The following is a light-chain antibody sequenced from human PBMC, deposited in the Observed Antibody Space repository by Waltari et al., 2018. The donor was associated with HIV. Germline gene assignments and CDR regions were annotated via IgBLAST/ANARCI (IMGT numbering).Light chain of an antibody. CDR1: SSDVGGYNY. J-gene: IGLJ3*02. Sequence: QSALTQPRSVSGSPGQSVTISCTGTSSDVGGYNYVSWYQQHPGKAPKLMIYDVSKRPSVVPYRFSGSKSGNTASLTISGLQAEDEADYYCCSYAGSYTHWVFGGGTKLTVL. CDR2: DVS. CDR3: CSYAGSYTHWV. V-gene: IGLV2-11*01.